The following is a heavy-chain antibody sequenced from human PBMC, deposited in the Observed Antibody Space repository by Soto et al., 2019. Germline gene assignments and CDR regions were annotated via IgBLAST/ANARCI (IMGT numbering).Heavy chain of an antibody. CDR1: GFTFSSYS. J-gene: IGHJ4*02. Sequence: EVQLMESGGGLVQPGGSLRLSCAASGFTFSSYSMNWVRQAPGKGLEWVSYISSSSSTIYYADSVKGRFTISRDNAKNSLYLQMNSLRAEDTAVYYCASQSSEWLLFASWRQGTLVTVSS. D-gene: IGHD5-12*01. CDR2: ISSSSSTI. CDR3: ASQSSEWLLFAS. V-gene: IGHV3-48*01.